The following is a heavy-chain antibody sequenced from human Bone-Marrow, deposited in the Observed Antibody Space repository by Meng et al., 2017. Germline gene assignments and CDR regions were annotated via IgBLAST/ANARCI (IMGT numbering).Heavy chain of an antibody. CDR3: AGVGQQLNAFDI. Sequence: ASVKVSCKASGYTFTSYDINWVRQATGQGLEWMGWMNPNSGNTGYAQKFQGRVTITRNTSISTAYMELSSLRSEDTAVYYCAGVGQQLNAFDIWGQGTMVTVSS. V-gene: IGHV1-8*03. CDR1: GYTFTSYD. CDR2: MNPNSGNT. D-gene: IGHD6-13*01. J-gene: IGHJ3*02.